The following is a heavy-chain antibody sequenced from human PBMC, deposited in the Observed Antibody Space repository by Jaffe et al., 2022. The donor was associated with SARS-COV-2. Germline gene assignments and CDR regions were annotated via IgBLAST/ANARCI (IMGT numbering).Heavy chain of an antibody. J-gene: IGHJ4*01. CDR2: ISGSGGST. CDR3: AKSRTKTTVTTIEY. Sequence: EVQLVESGGGLVQPGGSLRLSCAASGFTFSSYAMSWVRQAPGKGLEWVSGISGSGGSTYNADSVKGRFTMCRDNSKNTLCLQMNSLRAEDTAVYYCAKSRTKTTVTTIEYWGHGTLVTVSS. CDR1: GFTFSSYA. V-gene: IGHV3-23*04. D-gene: IGHD4-17*01.